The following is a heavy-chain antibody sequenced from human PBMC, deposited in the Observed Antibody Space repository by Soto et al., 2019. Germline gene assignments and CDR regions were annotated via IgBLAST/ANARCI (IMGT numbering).Heavy chain of an antibody. CDR1: GYTFTSYA. D-gene: IGHD1-20*01. CDR3: ARGITLPTPLDY. J-gene: IGHJ4*02. V-gene: IGHV1-3*05. CDR2: INAGNGNT. Sequence: QVQLVQSGAEEKKPGASVKVSCKASGYTFTSYAMHWVRQAPGQRLEGMGWINAGNGNTKYSQKFQGRVTITRDTSASTAYMELSSLRSEDTAVYYCARGITLPTPLDYWGQGTLVTVSS.